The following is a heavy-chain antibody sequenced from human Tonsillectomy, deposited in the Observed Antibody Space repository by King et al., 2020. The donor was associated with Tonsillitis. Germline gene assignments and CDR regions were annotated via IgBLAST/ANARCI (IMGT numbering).Heavy chain of an antibody. CDR3: VRGGLGELLFTWILNY. D-gene: IGHD3-16*01. CDR1: GGSISSSSYY. V-gene: IGHV4-39*01. CDR2: ISYSGST. Sequence: LQLQESGPGLVKPSETLSLTCTVSGGSISSSSYYWGWIRQPPGKGLEWIGSISYSGSTYYNPSLKSRVTISVDTSKNQFSLKLSSVTAADTAVYYCVRGGLGELLFTWILNYWGQGTLVTVSS. J-gene: IGHJ4*02.